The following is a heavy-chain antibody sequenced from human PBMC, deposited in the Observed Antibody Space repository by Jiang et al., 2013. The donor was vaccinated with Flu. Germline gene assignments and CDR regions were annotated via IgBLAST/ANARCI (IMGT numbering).Heavy chain of an antibody. CDR1: GGSVSSGSYY. CDR3: ARVDTAMVTFDY. D-gene: IGHD5-18*01. J-gene: IGHJ4*02. Sequence: SLTCTVSGGSVSSGSYYWSWIRQPPGKGLEWIGYIYYSGSTNYNPSLKSRVTISVDTSKNQFSLKLSSVTAADTAVYYCARVDTAMVTFDYWGQGTLVTVSS. V-gene: IGHV4-61*01. CDR2: IYYSGST.